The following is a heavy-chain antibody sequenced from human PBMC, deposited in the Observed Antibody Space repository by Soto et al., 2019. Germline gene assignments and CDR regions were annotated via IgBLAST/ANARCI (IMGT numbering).Heavy chain of an antibody. J-gene: IGHJ4*02. V-gene: IGHV1-18*01. CDR1: GYTFTSYG. Sequence: GASVKVSCKASGYTFTSYGISWVRQAPGQGLEWMGWISAYNGNTNYAQKLQGRVTMTTDTSTSTAYMELRSLRSDDTAVYYCASTDYYDSSGYYDLDYWGQGTLVTVSS. CDR2: ISAYNGNT. D-gene: IGHD3-22*01. CDR3: ASTDYYDSSGYYDLDY.